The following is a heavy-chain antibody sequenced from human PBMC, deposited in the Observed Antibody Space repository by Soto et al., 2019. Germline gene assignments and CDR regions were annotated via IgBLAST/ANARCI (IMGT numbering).Heavy chain of an antibody. CDR1: GGSIRSYY. D-gene: IGHD3-10*01. CDR3: ARLYYVSGRPLMDV. CDR2: IYYNGNT. V-gene: IGHV4-59*01. J-gene: IGHJ6*02. Sequence: QVQLQESGPGLVKPSETLSLTCAVSGGSIRSYYWTWVRQPPGKGLEWIGYIYYNGNTKYNPSLKSRVTISVDTPKNQFSLKVDSVNAADTAVYYCARLYYVSGRPLMDVWGQGTTVTVSS.